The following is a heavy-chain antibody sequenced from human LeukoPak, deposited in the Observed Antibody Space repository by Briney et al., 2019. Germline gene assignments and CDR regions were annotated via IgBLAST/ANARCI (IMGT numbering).Heavy chain of an antibody. J-gene: IGHJ4*02. CDR3: ARADSSSPDYYFDY. D-gene: IGHD6-13*01. Sequence: GGSLRLSCAASGFTFSSYSMNWVRQAPGKGLEWVSSISSSSSYIYYADSVKGRFTISRDNAKNSLYLQMNSLRAEDTAVYYCARADSSSPDYYFDYWGQGTLVTVSS. CDR2: ISSSSSYI. CDR1: GFTFSSYS. V-gene: IGHV3-21*01.